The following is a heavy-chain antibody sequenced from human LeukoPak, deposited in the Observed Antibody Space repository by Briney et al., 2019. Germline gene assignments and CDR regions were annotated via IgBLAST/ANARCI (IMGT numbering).Heavy chain of an antibody. CDR1: GFTFSSYA. CDR2: ISSSSTYI. D-gene: IGHD2-15*01. CDR3: ARGGAGYGYFDY. V-gene: IGHV3-21*01. Sequence: GGSLRLSCAASGFTFSSYAMSWVRQAPGKGLEWVSSISSSSTYIYYADSVKGRFTISRDNAKNSLYLQMNSLRAEDTAVYYCARGGAGYGYFDYWGQGTLVTVSS. J-gene: IGHJ4*02.